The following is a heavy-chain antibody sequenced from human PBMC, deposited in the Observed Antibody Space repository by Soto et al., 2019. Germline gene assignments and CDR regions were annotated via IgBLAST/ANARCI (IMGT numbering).Heavy chain of an antibody. CDR1: GFTFDDYA. V-gene: IGHV3-9*01. CDR2: ISWNSGSI. CDR3: ANAYGGGSSSNYYYGREV. J-gene: IGHJ6*02. Sequence: EVQLVESGGGLVQPGRSLRLSCAASGFTFDDYAMHWVRQAPGKGLEWVSGISWNSGSIGYADSVKGRFTISRDNAKNSLYLQMNSLRAEDTALYYCANAYGGGSSSNYYYGREVWGQGTTVTVSS. D-gene: IGHD6-13*01.